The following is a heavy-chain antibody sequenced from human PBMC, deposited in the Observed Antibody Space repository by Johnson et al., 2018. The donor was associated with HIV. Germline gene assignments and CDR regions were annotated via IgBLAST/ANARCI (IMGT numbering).Heavy chain of an antibody. Sequence: QMLLVESGGGVVQPGGSLRLSCAASGFTFSSYGMHWVRQAPGKGLEWVAVISYDGSNKYYADSVKGRFTISRDNSKNTLYLQMNSLRTEDTTIYYCARVGQQGSAFDIWGQGTMVTVSS. CDR2: ISYDGSNK. D-gene: IGHD6-13*01. V-gene: IGHV3-30*03. CDR1: GFTFSSYG. CDR3: ARVGQQGSAFDI. J-gene: IGHJ3*02.